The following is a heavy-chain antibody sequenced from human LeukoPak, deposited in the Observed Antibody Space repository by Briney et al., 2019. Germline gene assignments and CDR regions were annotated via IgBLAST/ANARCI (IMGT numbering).Heavy chain of an antibody. CDR2: ISAYNGNT. J-gene: IGHJ5*02. CDR1: GYTFTSYG. Sequence: ASVKVSCKASGYTFTSYGISWVRQAPGQGLEWMGWISAYNGNTNYAQKLQGRVTMTTDTSTSTAYTELRSLRSDDTAVYYCARDLGWSSTSHWFDPWGQGTLVTVSS. D-gene: IGHD2-2*01. V-gene: IGHV1-18*01. CDR3: ARDLGWSSTSHWFDP.